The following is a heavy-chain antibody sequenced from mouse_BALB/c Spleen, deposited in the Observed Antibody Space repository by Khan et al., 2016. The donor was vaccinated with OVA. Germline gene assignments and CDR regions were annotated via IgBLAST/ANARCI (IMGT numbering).Heavy chain of an antibody. V-gene: IGHV14-3*02. D-gene: IGHD1-3*01. CDR2: IDPANGNT. J-gene: IGHJ3*01. Sequence: VQLQQSGAEFVKPGASVQLSCTASGFNIKDTYLPWVTQRPELGMEWIGRIDPANGNTKYDPQFQGTSTIHADTFSHTAYLQLSRLHFQATAVYYCARDNSDVLADWGEGTLGT. CDR3: ARDNSDVLAD. CDR1: GFNIKDTY.